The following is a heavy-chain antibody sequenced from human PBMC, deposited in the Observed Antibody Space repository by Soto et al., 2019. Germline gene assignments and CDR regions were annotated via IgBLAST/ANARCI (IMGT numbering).Heavy chain of an antibody. CDR2: VNPSGGNT. CDR1: GYTFTRSY. Sequence: QVQLVQSGAEVKKPGASVKVSCKASGYTFTRSYMHWVRQAPGQGLEWMGIVNPSGGNTNYAQKFQGRVTMTRDTSTNTVYMELSSLTSEDTAVYYCARGPNGGNIYYFDYWGQGTLVTVSS. D-gene: IGHD2-15*01. J-gene: IGHJ4*02. CDR3: ARGPNGGNIYYFDY. V-gene: IGHV1-46*01.